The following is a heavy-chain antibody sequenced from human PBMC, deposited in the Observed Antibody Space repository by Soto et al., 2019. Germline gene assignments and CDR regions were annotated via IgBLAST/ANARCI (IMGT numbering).Heavy chain of an antibody. CDR3: AKPEGSSAVFDL. V-gene: IGHV3-30*18. CDR2: ISNDGNNQ. Sequence: WGSLRLSCAASGFMFSNYVVQWVRQAPGKGLEWVAGISNDGNNQNYADSVKGRFTISRDNSKNTLYLQMNSLRADDTAVYFCAKPEGSSAVFDLWGQGTLVTVSS. J-gene: IGHJ4*02. CDR1: GFMFSNYV. D-gene: IGHD6-25*01.